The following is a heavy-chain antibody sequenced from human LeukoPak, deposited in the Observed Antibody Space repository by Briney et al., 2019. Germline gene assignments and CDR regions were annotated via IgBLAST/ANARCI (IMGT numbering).Heavy chain of an antibody. CDR1: GGSISSSSYY. CDR3: ARHIDSSSWYGLVRNFDY. J-gene: IGHJ4*02. D-gene: IGHD6-13*01. V-gene: IGHV4-39*01. CDR2: IYYSGST. Sequence: PSETLSLTCTVSGGSISSSSYYWGWIRQPPGRGGEGLGSIYYSGSTYYNPSLKSRVTISVGTSKNQFSLKLSSVTAADTAVHYCARHIDSSSWYGLVRNFDYWGQGTLVTVSS.